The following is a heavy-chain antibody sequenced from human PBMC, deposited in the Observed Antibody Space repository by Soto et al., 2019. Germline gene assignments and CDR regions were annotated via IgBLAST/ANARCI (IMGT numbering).Heavy chain of an antibody. CDR3: AREVWNRFDT. J-gene: IGHJ4*02. CDR1: GFTFSSYY. V-gene: IGHV3-11*06. Sequence: QVQLVESGGGSVNPGGSLRLSCAASGFTFSSYYMSWIRQAPGKGLEWISYISSGSDYTNYADSVKGRFTISRDNGYNSLYLQLDSLRADDTAVYYCAREVWNRFDTGGQGTLVTVSS. CDR2: ISSGSDYT. D-gene: IGHD1-1*01.